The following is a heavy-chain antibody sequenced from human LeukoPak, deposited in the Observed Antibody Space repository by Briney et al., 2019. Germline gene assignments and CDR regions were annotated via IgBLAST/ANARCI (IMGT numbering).Heavy chain of an antibody. J-gene: IGHJ4*02. V-gene: IGHV4-59*08. CDR2: IYYSGST. Sequence: SSETLSLTCTVSGGSISSYYWSWIRQPPGKGLEWIGYIYYSGSTNYNPSLKSRVTISVDMSKNQFSLKLSSVTAADTAVYYCARNDFWSGYSADYWGQGTLVTVSS. D-gene: IGHD3-3*01. CDR3: ARNDFWSGYSADY. CDR1: GGSISSYY.